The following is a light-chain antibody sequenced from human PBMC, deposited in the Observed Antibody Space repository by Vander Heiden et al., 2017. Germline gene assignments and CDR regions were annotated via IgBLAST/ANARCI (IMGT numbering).Light chain of an antibody. Sequence: SYVLTQPTPVSVDPGKKGIVTCGGNKIGNKRVHWYQQKPGQAPGLVIYYDSGRPSGIPERFSGSNSGNTATLTISRFEAGDEADYYCQVWDSSSDHWVFGGGTKLTVL. V-gene: IGLV3-21*04. CDR1: KIGNKR. CDR3: QVWDSSSDHWV. CDR2: YDS. J-gene: IGLJ3*02.